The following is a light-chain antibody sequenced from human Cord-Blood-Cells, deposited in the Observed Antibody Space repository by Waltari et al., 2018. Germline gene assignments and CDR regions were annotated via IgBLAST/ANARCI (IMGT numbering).Light chain of an antibody. CDR3: QRRSNWLT. CDR2: AAS. J-gene: IGKJ4*01. Sequence: VLTQYPATLSMSQWLRHTPSCWASQSVSSYLAWYQQKPGQAPRLLIDAASNRATGIPARFSGSGSGTDFTLTSSRLEPEDVAVYYCQRRSNWLTFGGGTKVEIK. CDR1: QSVSSY. V-gene: IGKV3-11*01.